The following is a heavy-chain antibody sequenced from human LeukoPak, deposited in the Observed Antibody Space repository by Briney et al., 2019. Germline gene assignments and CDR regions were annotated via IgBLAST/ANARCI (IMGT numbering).Heavy chain of an antibody. CDR3: TRLRYVCTFY. CDR2: IRSKANSYAT. J-gene: IGHJ4*02. CDR1: GFTFSGSA. Sequence: PGGSLRLSCAASGFTFSGSAMHWVRQASGKGLEWVGRIRSKANSYATAYAASVKGRFTISRDDSKNTAYLQMNSLKTEDTAVYYFTRLRYVCTFYWGQGTLVTVSS. V-gene: IGHV3-73*01. D-gene: IGHD2-8*01.